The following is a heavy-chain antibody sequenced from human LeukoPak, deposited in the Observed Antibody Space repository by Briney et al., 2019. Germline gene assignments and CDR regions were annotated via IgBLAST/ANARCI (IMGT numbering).Heavy chain of an antibody. V-gene: IGHV4-59*01. J-gene: IGHJ5*02. CDR3: ARHVPGQSVLLWFGELLYPTNWFDP. CDR2: IYYSGST. Sequence: SETLSLTCTVSGGSISNYYWNWIRQPPGKGLEWIGYIYYSGSTNYNPSLKSRVTISVDTSKNQFSLKLSSVTAADTAVYYCARHVPGQSVLLWFGELLYPTNWFDPWGQGTLVTVSS. CDR1: GGSISNYY. D-gene: IGHD3-10*01.